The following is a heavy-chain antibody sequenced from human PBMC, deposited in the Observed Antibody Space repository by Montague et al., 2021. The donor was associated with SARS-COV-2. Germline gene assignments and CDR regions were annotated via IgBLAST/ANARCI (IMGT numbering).Heavy chain of an antibody. CDR3: ARKGGGRSDLAY. D-gene: IGHD1-26*01. CDR1: GGSISNYY. Sequence: SETLSLTCTVSGGSISNYYWSWIRQPAGKGLEWIGRIYASGNTNYNPSLKSRVTMSVDTSKNQFSLKLSSVTAADTAIYYCARKGGGRSDLAYWGQGTLVTVSS. V-gene: IGHV4-4*07. J-gene: IGHJ4*02. CDR2: IYASGNT.